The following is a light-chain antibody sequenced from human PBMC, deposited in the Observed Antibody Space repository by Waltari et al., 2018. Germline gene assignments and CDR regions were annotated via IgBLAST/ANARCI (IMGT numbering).Light chain of an antibody. Sequence: QSALTQPASVSGSPGQSITISGPGTSSDVGSYYYVSWYQQPSGKFPKVLIYDVSNRPSGVSNRFSGSKSGNTASLTISGLQAEDEADYYCSLYTTSSVLFGGGTKLTVL. CDR3: SLYTTSSVL. J-gene: IGLJ2*01. V-gene: IGLV2-14*03. CDR1: SSDVGSYYY. CDR2: DVS.